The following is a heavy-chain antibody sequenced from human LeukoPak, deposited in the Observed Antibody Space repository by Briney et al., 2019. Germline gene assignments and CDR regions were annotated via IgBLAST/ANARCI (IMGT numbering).Heavy chain of an antibody. V-gene: IGHV4-59*12. CDR3: ARARLRLGELSIGA. Sequence: SETLSLTCTVSGGSISSYYWSWIRQPPGKGLEWIGYIYYSGSTNYNPSLKSRVTISVDTSKNQFSLKLSSVTAADTAVYYCARARLRLGELSIGAWGQGTLVTVSS. J-gene: IGHJ5*02. D-gene: IGHD3-16*02. CDR2: IYYSGST. CDR1: GGSISSYY.